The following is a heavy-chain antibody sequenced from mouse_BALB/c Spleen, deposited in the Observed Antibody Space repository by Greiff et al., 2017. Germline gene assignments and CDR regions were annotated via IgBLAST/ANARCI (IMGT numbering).Heavy chain of an antibody. J-gene: IGHJ4*01. CDR1: GFTFSSYA. D-gene: IGHD2-3*01. CDR2: ISSGGSYT. V-gene: IGHV5-9-4*01. CDR3: ARNGYYKGAMDY. Sequence: EVQLVESGGGLVKPGGSLKLSCAASGFTFSSYAMSWVRQSPEKRLEWVAEISSGGSYTYYPDTVTGRFTISRDNAKNTLYLEMSSLRSEDTAMYYCARNGYYKGAMDYWGQGTSVTVSS.